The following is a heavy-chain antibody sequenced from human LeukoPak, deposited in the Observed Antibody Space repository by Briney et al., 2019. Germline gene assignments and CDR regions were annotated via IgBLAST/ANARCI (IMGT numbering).Heavy chain of an antibody. J-gene: IGHJ3*02. CDR3: ATAGDYVAAFDI. CDR2: INPSGGST. CDR1: GYTFTNYY. D-gene: IGHD4-17*01. Sequence: ASVKVSCTASGYTFTNYYMHWVRQAPGQGLEWMGMINPSGGSTTYAQKFQGRVTMTRDTSTSTVYMELSSLRSEDTAVYYCATAGDYVAAFDIWGQGTMVTVSS. V-gene: IGHV1-46*01.